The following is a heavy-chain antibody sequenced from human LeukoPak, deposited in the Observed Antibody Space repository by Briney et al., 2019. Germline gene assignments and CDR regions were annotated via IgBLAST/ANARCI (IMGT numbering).Heavy chain of an antibody. J-gene: IGHJ2*01. CDR1: GGSFSGYY. V-gene: IGHV4-34*01. Sequence: SETLSLTCAVYGGSFSGYYRSWIRQPPGKGLEWIGEINHSGSTNYNPSLKSRVTISVDTSKNQFSLKLSSVTAADTAVYYCARRTVVVVVVHHWYFDLWGRGNLVTVSS. CDR2: INHSGST. D-gene: IGHD2-15*01. CDR3: ARRTVVVVVVHHWYFDL.